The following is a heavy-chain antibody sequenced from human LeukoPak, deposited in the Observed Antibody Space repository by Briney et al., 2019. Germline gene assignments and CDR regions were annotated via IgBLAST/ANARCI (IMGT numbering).Heavy chain of an antibody. Sequence: ASVKVSCKVSGYTLTELSMHWVRQAPGKGLEWMGGFDPEDGETIYAQKFQGRVTMTEDTSTDTAYMELSSLRSEDTAVYYCARDQTIFGVVTTPFDYWGQGTLVTVSS. J-gene: IGHJ4*02. D-gene: IGHD3-3*01. CDR3: ARDQTIFGVVTTPFDY. CDR2: FDPEDGET. CDR1: GYTLTELS. V-gene: IGHV1-24*01.